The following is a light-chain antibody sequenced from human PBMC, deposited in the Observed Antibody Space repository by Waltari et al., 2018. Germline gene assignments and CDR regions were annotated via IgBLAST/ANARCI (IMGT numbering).Light chain of an antibody. V-gene: IGLV3-21*02. CDR2: DNS. J-gene: IGLJ3*02. Sequence: YVLAQPPSMSVAPGQTASITCGGDNLGTKGVHWYQKRPGQAPALVIYDNSGRPSGVPERFSGSNSGNTATLTITRVKVGDEADYYCQVWDSTSSHWVFGGGTKLTVL. CDR3: QVWDSTSSHWV. CDR1: NLGTKG.